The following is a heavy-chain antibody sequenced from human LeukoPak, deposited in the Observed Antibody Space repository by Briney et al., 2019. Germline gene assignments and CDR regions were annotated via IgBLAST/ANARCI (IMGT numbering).Heavy chain of an antibody. D-gene: IGHD6-13*01. V-gene: IGHV3-30*04. CDR1: GFTLSSYD. CDR3: ARGIAGGFDY. Sequence: PGGSLRLSCAASGFTLSSYDMHWVRQAPGKGLEWVGRIAYDGRNKNYADSVKGRFTISRDNSKNTVYLQMNSLRPEDTSVYFCARGIAGGFDYWGHGTLVTVSS. CDR2: IAYDGRNK. J-gene: IGHJ4*01.